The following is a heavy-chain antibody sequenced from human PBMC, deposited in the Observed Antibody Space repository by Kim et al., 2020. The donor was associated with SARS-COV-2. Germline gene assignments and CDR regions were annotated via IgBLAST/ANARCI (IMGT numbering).Heavy chain of an antibody. D-gene: IGHD2-2*02. Sequence: GGSLRLSCGASGFIFTNYAMSWVRQAPGKGLEWVSIISGSGAETHDADSVKGRFTISRDNSKNTVFLDMNSVRDDDTAVYYCAKGDCSSTSCYTTDFWGRGTLVTVS. CDR1: GFIFTNYA. V-gene: IGHV3-23*01. J-gene: IGHJ4*02. CDR3: AKGDCSSTSCYTTDF. CDR2: ISGSGAET.